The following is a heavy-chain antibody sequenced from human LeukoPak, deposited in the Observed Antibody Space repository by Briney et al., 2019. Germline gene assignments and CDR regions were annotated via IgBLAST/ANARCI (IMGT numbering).Heavy chain of an antibody. CDR1: GGSISSYY. J-gene: IGHJ3*02. D-gene: IGHD3-16*02. CDR2: IYYSGSA. Sequence: PSETLSLTCTVSGGSISSYYWSWIRQPPGKGLEWIGYIYYSGSASYSPSLKSRVTISVDTSKNQFSLKLSSVTAADTAVYYCATHYVWGSYPLDAFDIWAQGTMVTVS. CDR3: ATHYVWGSYPLDAFDI. V-gene: IGHV4-59*01.